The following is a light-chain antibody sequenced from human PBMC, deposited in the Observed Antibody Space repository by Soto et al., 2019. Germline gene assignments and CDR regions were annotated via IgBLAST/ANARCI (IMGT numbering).Light chain of an antibody. Sequence: DIQMTQSPSSVSASVGDRVTITCRASQGISRWLAWYQLKPGKAPKMLIYASSLQSGVPSRFSGSGAGTDFTLTISSLQPEDIATYYCQQATSSPPWTFGQGTKVEIK. CDR3: QQATSSPPWT. CDR1: QGISRW. V-gene: IGKV1-12*01. J-gene: IGKJ1*01. CDR2: AS.